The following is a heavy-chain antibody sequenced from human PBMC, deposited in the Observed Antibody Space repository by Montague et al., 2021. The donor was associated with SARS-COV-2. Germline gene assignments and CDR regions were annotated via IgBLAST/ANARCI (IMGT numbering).Heavy chain of an antibody. D-gene: IGHD5-12*01. CDR1: GFSLSTSGMC. Sequence: PALVKPTQTLTLTCTFSGFSLSTSGMCVSWIRQPPGKALEWLALXXWDDDKYYSTSLKTRLTISKDTSKNQVVLTMTNMDPVDTATYYCARTPIVATTYYNYVYYGMDVWGQGTTVTVSS. V-gene: IGHV2-70*01. J-gene: IGHJ6*02. CDR2: XXWDDDK. CDR3: ARTPIVATTYYNYVYYGMDV.